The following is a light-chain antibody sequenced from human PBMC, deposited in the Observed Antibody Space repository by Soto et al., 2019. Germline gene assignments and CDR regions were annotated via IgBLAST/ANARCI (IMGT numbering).Light chain of an antibody. V-gene: IGLV2-14*01. CDR1: SSDVGGYNY. CDR2: EVS. Sequence: QSALTPPASVYVSPVQSITISCTRTSSDVGGYNYVSWYQQNPGKAPKRMIYEVSNGPSGVFNRFSGSKSVHTASLTISGLQAEDEADYYCSAYTSSSTLVVFGGGTK. CDR3: SAYTSSSTLVV. J-gene: IGLJ3*02.